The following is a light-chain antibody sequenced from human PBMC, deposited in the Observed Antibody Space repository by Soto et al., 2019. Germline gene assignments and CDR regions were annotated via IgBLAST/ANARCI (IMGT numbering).Light chain of an antibody. CDR2: SDN. J-gene: IGLJ2*01. CDR1: SSNIGSNT. CDR3: AAWHDSQNGPV. Sequence: QSVLTQPPSASGTRGQRVTMSCSGSSSNIGSNTVNWYQQLPGMPPKLLIYSDNKRPSGVPDRFSGSKSGTSASLVISGLQSEDEADYYCAAWHDSQNGPVFGGGTKVTVL. V-gene: IGLV1-44*01.